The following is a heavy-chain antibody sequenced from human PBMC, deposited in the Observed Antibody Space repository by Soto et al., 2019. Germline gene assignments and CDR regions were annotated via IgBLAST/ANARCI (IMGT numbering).Heavy chain of an antibody. CDR2: IKQDGSEK. D-gene: IGHD3-22*01. J-gene: IGHJ4*02. CDR1: GFTFKIYW. CDR3: AREPSSVDS. Sequence: PGGYLRLSSAASGFTFKIYWMSWVRQAPGKGLEWVANIKQDGSEKYYVDSVKGRFTISRDNAKNSLFLQMNSLIVEDMAVYYCAREPSSVDSWGQGTPVTVSS. V-gene: IGHV3-7*01.